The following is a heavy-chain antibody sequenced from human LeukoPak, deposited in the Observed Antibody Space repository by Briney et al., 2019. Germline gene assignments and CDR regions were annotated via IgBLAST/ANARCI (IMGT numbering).Heavy chain of an antibody. Sequence: GASVKVSCKASGYTFASYDINWVRQATGQGLEWMGWMNPNSGNTGYAQKFQGRVTMTRNTSISTAYMELSSLRSEDTAVYYCARGGRRVVAPRWEDYRGQGTLVTVSS. J-gene: IGHJ4*02. V-gene: IGHV1-8*01. CDR1: GYTFASYD. D-gene: IGHD3-22*01. CDR3: ARGGRRVVAPRWEDY. CDR2: MNPNSGNT.